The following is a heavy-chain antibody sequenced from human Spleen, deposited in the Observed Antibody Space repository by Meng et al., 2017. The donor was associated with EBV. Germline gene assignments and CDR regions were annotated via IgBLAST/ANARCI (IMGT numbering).Heavy chain of an antibody. Sequence: VRLVESGGGVVQPGRSLRLSCAASGFTVSSYAMHWVLLAPGKGLEWVAGISDNGRNNYYEDSVKGRFTIYRDNSKDTLYLQMNSLRVADTAVYFCGSTILAGSYCDYRGQGNLVTVS. CDR2: ISDNGRNN. CDR1: GFTVSSYA. J-gene: IGHJ4*02. D-gene: IGHD1-14*01. V-gene: IGHV3-30*04. CDR3: GSTILAGSYCDY.